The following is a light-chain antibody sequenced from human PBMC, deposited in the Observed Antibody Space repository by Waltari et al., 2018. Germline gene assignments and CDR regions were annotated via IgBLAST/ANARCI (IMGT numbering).Light chain of an antibody. CDR3: QSYDSSTLWV. J-gene: IGLJ3*02. V-gene: IGLV6-57*02. CDR2: EDN. Sequence: FMLTQPHSVSESPGKTVTISCTGSSGSIASNYVQWYQQRPGSAPTTVIYEDNQRPSAVPDRFSGSIDSSSNSASLTIAGLKTEDEADYYCQSYDSSTLWVFGGGTKLTVL. CDR1: SGSIASNY.